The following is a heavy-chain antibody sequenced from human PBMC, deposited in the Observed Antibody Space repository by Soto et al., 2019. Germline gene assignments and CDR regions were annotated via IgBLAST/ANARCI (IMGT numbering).Heavy chain of an antibody. Sequence: QVQLQESGPGLVKPSQTLSLTCTVSGGSISSGDYYWSWIRQPPGKGLEWIGYIYYSGSTYYNPSLTSRVNIAVDTSKNQFALKLSSVTAADTAVYDCARADGQLAENGFDPWGQGTLVTVSS. CDR3: ARADGQLAENGFDP. J-gene: IGHJ5*02. CDR1: GGSISSGDYY. D-gene: IGHD6-13*01. V-gene: IGHV4-30-4*01. CDR2: IYYSGST.